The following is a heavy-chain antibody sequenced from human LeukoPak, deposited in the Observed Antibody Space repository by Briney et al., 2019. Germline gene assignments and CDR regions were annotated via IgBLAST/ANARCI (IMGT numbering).Heavy chain of an antibody. Sequence: SETLSLTCAVSGDSISSGGYSWSWIRQPPGKGLEWIAYIHDSGSTYNNPSLKTRLSISIDTSKNQFSLKLNSVTAADTAVYYCARGWLEQLFDSWGQGTLVTVSS. CDR1: GDSISSGGYS. D-gene: IGHD5-24*01. J-gene: IGHJ4*02. CDR3: ARGWLEQLFDS. V-gene: IGHV4-30-4*07. CDR2: IHDSGST.